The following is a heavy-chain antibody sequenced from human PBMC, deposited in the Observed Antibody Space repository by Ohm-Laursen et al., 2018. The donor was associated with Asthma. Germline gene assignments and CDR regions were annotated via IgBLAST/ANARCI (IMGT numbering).Heavy chain of an antibody. J-gene: IGHJ4*02. V-gene: IGHV3-33*01. D-gene: IGHD6-19*01. CDR3: ARDEIAVAGYFDY. CDR1: GFTFSSYG. CDR2: IWYDGSNK. Sequence: SLRLSCAASGFTFSSYGMHWVRQAPGKGLEWVAVIWYDGSNKYYADSVKGRFTISRDNSKNTLYLQMNSLRAEDTAVYYCARDEIAVAGYFDYWGQGTLVTVSS.